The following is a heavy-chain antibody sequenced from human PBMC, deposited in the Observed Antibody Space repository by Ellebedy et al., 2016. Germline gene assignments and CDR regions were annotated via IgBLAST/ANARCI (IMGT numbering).Heavy chain of an antibody. V-gene: IGHV3-30-3*01. J-gene: IGHJ3*02. Sequence: GGSLRLSXAASGFTFSSFAIHWVRQAPGKGLDWVAVISHDGSNEYYADSVKGRFTLSRDNSKNTLFLQMNSLRPEDTAVYYCARVMTTVLKGSRGAFDIWGQGTMVTVSS. CDR3: ARVMTTVLKGSRGAFDI. CDR1: GFTFSSFA. D-gene: IGHD4-23*01. CDR2: ISHDGSNE.